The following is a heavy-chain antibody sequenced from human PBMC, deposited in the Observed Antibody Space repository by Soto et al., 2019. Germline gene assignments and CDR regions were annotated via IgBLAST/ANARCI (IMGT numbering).Heavy chain of an antibody. CDR3: ARSGEHPFDP. D-gene: IGHD6-25*01. V-gene: IGHV1-18*01. J-gene: IGHJ5*02. CDR1: GYTFTNYV. CDR2: ISPLKGNT. Sequence: QVPLIQSAGEVKKPGASVKVSCKASGYTFTNYVIHWIRQAPGQGLEWMAWISPLKGNTNYAQKVQGRVTVTTDTSTNTVYMHLSGLRSDDTALYFCARSGEHPFDPWGQGSLVTV.